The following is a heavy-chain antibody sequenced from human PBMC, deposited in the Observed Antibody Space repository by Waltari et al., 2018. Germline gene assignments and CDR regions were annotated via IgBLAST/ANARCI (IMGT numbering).Heavy chain of an antibody. J-gene: IGHJ4*02. Sequence: QVQLQESGPGLVKASQTLSLTCTVSGGSISSGDYYWSWIRQPPGKGLEWIGYINYSGPNNSKPSLRSRVTIFVDTSKNQFSLKLNSVTATDTAVYYCARGVGYCSSTNCYQFDYWGQGTLVTVFS. CDR1: GGSISSGDYY. CDR3: ARGVGYCSSTNCYQFDY. V-gene: IGHV4-30-4*08. CDR2: INYSGPN. D-gene: IGHD2-2*01.